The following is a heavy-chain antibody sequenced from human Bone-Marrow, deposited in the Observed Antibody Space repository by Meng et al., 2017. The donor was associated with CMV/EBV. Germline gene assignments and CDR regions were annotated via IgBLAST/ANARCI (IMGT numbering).Heavy chain of an antibody. CDR3: ARDGTTSRWDYYYGMDV. CDR2: IWYDGSNK. J-gene: IGHJ6*02. V-gene: IGHV3-33*01. CDR1: GFTFSSYG. Sequence: GESLKISCAASGFTFSSYGMHWVRQAPGKGLEWVAVIWYDGSNKYYADSVKGRFTISRDNSKNTLYLQMNSLRAEDTAVYYCARDGTTSRWDYYYGMDVWGQGTTVTVSS. D-gene: IGHD4-17*01.